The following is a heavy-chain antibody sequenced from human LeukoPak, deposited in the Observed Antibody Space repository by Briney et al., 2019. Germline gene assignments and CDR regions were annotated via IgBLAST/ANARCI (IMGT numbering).Heavy chain of an antibody. CDR3: AKENFDWKRIPYFDY. CDR2: ISGSGGST. Sequence: GGSLRLSCAASGFTFSNYAMTWVRQAPGKGLEWVSAISGSGGSTYYRDSVKGRFTISRDNSKNTLYLQMNNLRADDTAVYYYAKENFDWKRIPYFDYWGQGTPATVSS. J-gene: IGHJ4*02. D-gene: IGHD3-9*01. CDR1: GFTFSNYA. V-gene: IGHV3-23*01.